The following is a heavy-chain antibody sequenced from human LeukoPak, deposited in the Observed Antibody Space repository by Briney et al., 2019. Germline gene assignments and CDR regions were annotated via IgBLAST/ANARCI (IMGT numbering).Heavy chain of an antibody. Sequence: SETLSLTCTVSGGSISSGSYYWRWLRQPAGTGLEWIGRIYTSGGTNYNPSLKRLVTISVDTSKNQFSLTLSSVTAADTAVYYCARDADIVVVPAAMSDYYYYYYMDVWGKGTTVTVSS. CDR2: IYTSGGT. J-gene: IGHJ6*03. CDR3: ARDADIVVVPAAMSDYYYYYYMDV. V-gene: IGHV4-61*02. CDR1: GGSISSGSYY. D-gene: IGHD2-2*01.